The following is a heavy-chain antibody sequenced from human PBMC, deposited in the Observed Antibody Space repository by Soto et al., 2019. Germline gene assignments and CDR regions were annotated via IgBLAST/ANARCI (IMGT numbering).Heavy chain of an antibody. Sequence: QVQLVQSGAEVKKPGSSVKVSCKASGGTFSSYTISWVRQAPGQGLEWMGRIIPILGIANYAQKFQGRVTITXXKXTXTAYMELSSLRSEDTAVYYCAREPSITMVRGAYFDYWGQGTLVTVSS. CDR1: GGTFSSYT. V-gene: IGHV1-69*08. CDR2: IIPILGIA. CDR3: AREPSITMVRGAYFDY. J-gene: IGHJ4*02. D-gene: IGHD3-10*01.